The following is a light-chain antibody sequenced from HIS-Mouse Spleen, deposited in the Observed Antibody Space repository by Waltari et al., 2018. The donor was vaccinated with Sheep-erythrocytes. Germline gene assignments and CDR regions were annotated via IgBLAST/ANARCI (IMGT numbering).Light chain of an antibody. CDR1: QAIRTI. CDR3: QQSYSTPPT. CDR2: AAS. Sequence: DIQMTQSPSPLSASLGKRAPTPGRPSQAIRTILNWFQQKPRKAPKLLIYAASSLQSGVPSRFSGSGSGTDFTLTISSLQPEDFATYYCQQSYSTPPTFGGGTK. V-gene: IGKV1-39*01. J-gene: IGKJ4*01.